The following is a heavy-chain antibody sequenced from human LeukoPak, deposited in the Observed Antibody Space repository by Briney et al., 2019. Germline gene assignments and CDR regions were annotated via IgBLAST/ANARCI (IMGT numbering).Heavy chain of an antibody. Sequence: GASVKVSCKASGYTFTSYGISWVRQAPGQGLEWMGWINPNSGGTNYAQKFQGRVTMTRDTSISTAYMELRSLRSDDTAVYYCARELERRSGLWFGRYFDLWGRGTLVTVSS. CDR2: INPNSGGT. J-gene: IGHJ2*01. V-gene: IGHV1-2*02. D-gene: IGHD3-10*01. CDR3: ARELERRSGLWFGRYFDL. CDR1: GYTFTSYG.